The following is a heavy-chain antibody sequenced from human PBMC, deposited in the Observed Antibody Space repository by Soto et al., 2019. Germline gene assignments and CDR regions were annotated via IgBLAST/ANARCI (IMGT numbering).Heavy chain of an antibody. CDR1: GFIFSNYA. D-gene: IGHD3-22*01. CDR3: AKDAPGSGWLSDY. V-gene: IGHV3-23*01. Sequence: LRLSCAASGFIFSNYAMSWVRQAPGKGLEWVSTITGWDAGTSYADSVKGRFTISRDNSRNTLHLQMNSLRVEDTAVYYCAKDAPGSGWLSDYWGQGTRVTVSS. J-gene: IGHJ4*02. CDR2: ITGWDAGT.